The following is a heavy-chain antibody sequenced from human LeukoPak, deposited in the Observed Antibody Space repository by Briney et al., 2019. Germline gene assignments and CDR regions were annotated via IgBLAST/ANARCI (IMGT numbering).Heavy chain of an antibody. CDR3: ARDGGYCSRSSCYKEPCFDY. J-gene: IGHJ4*02. CDR1: GFKFSSDS. V-gene: IGHV3-7*01. D-gene: IGHD2-15*01. CDR2: IKQEGNQK. Sequence: PGGSLILACAASGFKFSSDSISWVRQAPGKGLEWLPTIKQEGNQKYYVDSMKGPVTIHRDNAKNSLYLQMNSLRAEETAMYYCARDGGYCSRSSCYKEPCFDYWGQGTLVTVSS.